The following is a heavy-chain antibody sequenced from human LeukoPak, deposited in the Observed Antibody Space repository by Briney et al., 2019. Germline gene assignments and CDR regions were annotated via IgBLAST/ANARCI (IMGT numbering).Heavy chain of an antibody. CDR3: AKDHYGDYAFFDY. J-gene: IGHJ4*02. CDR2: IKQDGSEK. V-gene: IGHV3-7*01. D-gene: IGHD4-17*01. Sequence: GGSLRLSCAASGFTFSSYWMSWVRQAPGKGLEWVANIKQDGSEKYYVDSVKGRFTISRDNAKNSLYLQMNSLRAEDTAVYYCAKDHYGDYAFFDYWGQGTLVTVSS. CDR1: GFTFSSYW.